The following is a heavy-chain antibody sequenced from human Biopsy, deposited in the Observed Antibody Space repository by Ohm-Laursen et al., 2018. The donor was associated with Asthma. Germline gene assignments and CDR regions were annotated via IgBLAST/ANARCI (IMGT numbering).Heavy chain of an antibody. CDR3: ARGYSGSDRIVYYYSGLEV. V-gene: IGHV1-69*13. Sequence: ASVKVSCKASGYTFTNYALNWVRQAPGQGLEWMGRIIPIFGPTNYAQKFQGRVTISADDSTSTAYMELSSLSSEDTAVYYCARGYSGSDRIVYYYSGLEVWGQGTTVTVSS. CDR2: IIPIFGPT. J-gene: IGHJ6*02. D-gene: IGHD5-12*01. CDR1: GYTFTNYA.